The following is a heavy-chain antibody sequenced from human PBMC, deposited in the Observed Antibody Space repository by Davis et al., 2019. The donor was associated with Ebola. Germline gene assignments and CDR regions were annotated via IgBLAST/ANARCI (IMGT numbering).Heavy chain of an antibody. V-gene: IGHV4-39*01. CDR3: ARQRGDYSNYVSHWFDP. J-gene: IGHJ5*02. D-gene: IGHD4-11*01. CDR1: GGSISSSSYY. CDR2: IYHSGST. Sequence: SETLSLTCTVSGGSISSSSYYWGWIRQPPGKGLEWIGSIYHSGSTNYNPSLKSRVTISVDTSKNQFSLKLSSVTAADTAVYYCARQRGDYSNYVSHWFDPWGQGTLVTVSS.